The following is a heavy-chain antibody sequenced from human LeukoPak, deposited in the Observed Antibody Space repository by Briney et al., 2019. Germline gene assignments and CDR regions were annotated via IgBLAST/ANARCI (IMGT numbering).Heavy chain of an antibody. CDR1: GLTVIGNY. J-gene: IGHJ5*02. V-gene: IGHV3-66*01. Sequence: GGSLRLSCAASGLTVIGNYMSWVRQVPGKGLEWVSVIYAGGATSYADPVKGRFTVSRDDSKNTVFLQMNSLRVEDTAFYYCARGKGSSWYNWFDPWGQGTLVTVSS. CDR3: ARGKGSSWYNWFDP. D-gene: IGHD6-13*01. CDR2: IYAGGAT.